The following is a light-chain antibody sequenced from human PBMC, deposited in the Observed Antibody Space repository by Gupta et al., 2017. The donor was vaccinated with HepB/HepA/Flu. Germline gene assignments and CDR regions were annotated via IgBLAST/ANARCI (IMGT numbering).Light chain of an antibody. V-gene: IGKV1-39*01. Sequence: DIHMTQSPPSLSASVGDRVTITCRASQSISSYLNWYQQKPGKAPKLLIYAASSLQSGVPSRFSGSGSGTDFTLTISRLQPEDFATYYCQQSDSTPITFGQGTRLEIK. CDR3: QQSDSTPIT. CDR1: QSISSY. CDR2: AAS. J-gene: IGKJ5*01.